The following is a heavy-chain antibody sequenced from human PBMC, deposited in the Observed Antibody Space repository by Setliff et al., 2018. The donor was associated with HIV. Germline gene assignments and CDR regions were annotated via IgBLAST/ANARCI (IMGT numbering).Heavy chain of an antibody. CDR1: EFSVSGHY. CDR3: VKDGDYRNGDYDAFDI. D-gene: IGHD4-17*01. J-gene: IGHJ3*02. V-gene: IGHV3-53*05. Sequence: GGSLRLSCAASEFSVSGHYMSWVRQAPGKGLEWVSVIYAGGTTYYADSVKGRFTISRDNSKSTVDPQMTSLTAEDTAVYYCVKDGDYRNGDYDAFDIWGQGTMVTVSS. CDR2: IYAGGTT.